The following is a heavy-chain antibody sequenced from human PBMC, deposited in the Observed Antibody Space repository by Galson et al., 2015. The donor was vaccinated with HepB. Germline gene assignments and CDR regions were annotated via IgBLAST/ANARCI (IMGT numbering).Heavy chain of an antibody. Sequence: ETLSLTCAVSGDSISNDRWWSWVRQPPGEGLEWIGEAYHSGGTNYRPSLKSRVTISVDKSKNQFSLKLTSVTAADTAVYYCARAKEGRGYFDYWGRGTLVTVSS. D-gene: IGHD3-10*01. J-gene: IGHJ4*02. V-gene: IGHV4-4*02. CDR3: ARAKEGRGYFDY. CDR2: AYHSGGT. CDR1: GDSISNDRW.